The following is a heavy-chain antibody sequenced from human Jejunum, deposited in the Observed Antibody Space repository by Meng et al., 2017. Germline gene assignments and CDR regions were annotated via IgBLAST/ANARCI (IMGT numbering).Heavy chain of an antibody. CDR1: GFSLRTRTVG. CDR2: IYWDDDK. V-gene: IGHV2-5*02. J-gene: IGHJ5*02. Sequence: QITLKESGPTHVNPTETLTLTCTFSGFSLRTRTVGVGWLRQPPGKALECLALIYWDDDKRYNPSLKNRLSITKDTSENQVVLTMTNMDPADTATYYCAHRIAYSSDYNVGWFDPWGPGFLVTVSS. D-gene: IGHD6-25*01. CDR3: AHRIAYSSDYNVGWFDP.